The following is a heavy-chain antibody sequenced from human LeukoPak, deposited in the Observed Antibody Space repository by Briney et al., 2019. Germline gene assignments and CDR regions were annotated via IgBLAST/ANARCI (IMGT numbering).Heavy chain of an antibody. CDR3: ARVPTTVTTVYFDY. J-gene: IGHJ4*02. Sequence: SETLSLTCTVSGGSISTYYWSWIRQPPGKGLEWIGFISYSGDTKYNPSLKSRVTISVDTSKNQFSLNLSSVSAADTAVYYCARVPTTVTTVYFDYWGQGTLVTVSS. V-gene: IGHV4-59*08. D-gene: IGHD4-17*01. CDR2: ISYSGDT. CDR1: GGSISTYY.